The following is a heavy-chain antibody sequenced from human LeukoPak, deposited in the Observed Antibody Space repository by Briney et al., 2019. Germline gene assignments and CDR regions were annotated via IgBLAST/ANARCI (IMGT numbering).Heavy chain of an antibody. CDR1: GFTFSSHE. D-gene: IGHD1-1*01. CDR2: INEDGTDS. Sequence: PGGSLRLSCAASGFTFSSHEMNWVRQAPGMGLVWLSRINEDGTDSMYAESVKGRFIISRDNAKNTVYLQMNSLRAEDTAVYYCVRDETLWTLDWWGQGTLVSVSS. CDR3: VRDETLWTLDW. J-gene: IGHJ4*02. V-gene: IGHV3-74*03.